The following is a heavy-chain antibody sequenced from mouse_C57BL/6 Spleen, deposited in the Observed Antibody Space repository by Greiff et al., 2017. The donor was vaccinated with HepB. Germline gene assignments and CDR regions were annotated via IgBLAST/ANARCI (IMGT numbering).Heavy chain of an antibody. CDR1: GYTFTDYE. D-gene: IGHD1-1*01. CDR3: TRSTITTVVARHYFDY. J-gene: IGHJ2*01. CDR2: IDPETGGT. V-gene: IGHV1-15*01. Sequence: QVQLQQSGAELVRPGASVTLSCKASGYTFTDYEMHWVKQTPVHGLEWIGAIDPETGGTAYNQKFKGKAILTADKSSSTAYMELRSLTSEDSAVYYCTRSTITTVVARHYFDYWGQGTTLTVSS.